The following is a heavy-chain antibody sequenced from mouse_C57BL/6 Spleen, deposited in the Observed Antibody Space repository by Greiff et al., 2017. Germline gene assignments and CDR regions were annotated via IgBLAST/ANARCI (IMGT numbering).Heavy chain of an antibody. J-gene: IGHJ3*01. D-gene: IGHD1-1*01. CDR2: IYPGDGDT. Sequence: QVQLQQSGPELVKPGASVKISCKASGYAFSSSWMNWVKQRPGKGLEWIGRIYPGDGDTNYNGKFKGKATLTADKSSSTAYMQLSSLTSEDSAVYFFARFPNYYGSSSFAYWGQGTLVTVSA. CDR3: ARFPNYYGSSSFAY. V-gene: IGHV1-82*01. CDR1: GYAFSSSW.